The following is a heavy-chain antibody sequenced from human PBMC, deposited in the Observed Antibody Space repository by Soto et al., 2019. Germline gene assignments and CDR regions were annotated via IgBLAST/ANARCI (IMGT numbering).Heavy chain of an antibody. D-gene: IGHD3-16*01. J-gene: IGHJ4*02. Sequence: GASVKVSCKASGYTFTSYYMHWVRQAPGQGLEWMGIINPSGGSTSYAQKFQGRVTMTRDTSTSTVYMELSSLRWEDTAVYYCASTPLGGGPFDYWGQGTLVTVSS. CDR3: ASTPLGGGPFDY. CDR1: GYTFTSYY. CDR2: INPSGGST. V-gene: IGHV1-46*01.